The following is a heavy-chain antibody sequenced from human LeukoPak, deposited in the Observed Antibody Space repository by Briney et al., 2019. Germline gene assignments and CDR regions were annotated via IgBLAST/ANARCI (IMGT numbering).Heavy chain of an antibody. CDR2: IWYDGSNK. CDR1: GFTFSSYG. J-gene: IGHJ4*02. Sequence: GGSLRLSCAASGFTFSSYGMHWVRQAPGKGLEWVAVIWYDGSNKYYADSVKGRFTISRDNSKNTLYLQMNSLRAEDTAVYYCASRDPCSGGTCYGLTYWGQGTLVTVSS. V-gene: IGHV3-33*01. D-gene: IGHD2-15*01. CDR3: ASRDPCSGGTCYGLTY.